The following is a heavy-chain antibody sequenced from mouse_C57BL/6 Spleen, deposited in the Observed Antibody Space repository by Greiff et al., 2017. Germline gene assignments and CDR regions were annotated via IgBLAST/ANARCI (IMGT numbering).Heavy chain of an antibody. CDR3: AREGYGNYVEAY. J-gene: IGHJ3*01. CDR1: GYTFTSYW. Sequence: QVQLQQSRAELVKPGASVKMSCKASGYTFTSYWITWVKQRPGQGLEWIGDIYPGSGSTNYNEKFKSKATLTVDPSSSTAYMQLSSLTSEDSAVYYCAREGYGNYVEAYWCQGTLVTVSA. CDR2: IYPGSGST. D-gene: IGHD2-10*02. V-gene: IGHV1-55*01.